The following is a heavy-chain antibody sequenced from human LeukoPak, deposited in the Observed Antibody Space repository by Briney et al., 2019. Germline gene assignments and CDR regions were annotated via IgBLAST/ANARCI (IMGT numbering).Heavy chain of an antibody. Sequence: SETLSLTCTVSGGSISSSSYYWGWIRQPPGKGLEWIGSIYYSGSTYYNPSLKSRVTISVDTSKNQFSLKLSSVTAADTAVYYCASGHGDYPYYYYYMDVWGKGTTVTVSS. CDR2: IYYSGST. V-gene: IGHV4-39*01. J-gene: IGHJ6*03. CDR1: GGSISSSSYY. CDR3: ASGHGDYPYYYYYMDV. D-gene: IGHD4-17*01.